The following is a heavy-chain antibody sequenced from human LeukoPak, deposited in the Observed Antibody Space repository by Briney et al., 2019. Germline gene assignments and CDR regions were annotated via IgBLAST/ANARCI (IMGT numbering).Heavy chain of an antibody. Sequence: GGSLRLSCAASGFTFSIYSMNWVRQAPGKGLVWVSRINSDGSSTSYADSVKGRFTISRDNSKNTVYLEMNSLRAEDTGVYYCAKEYYGSGTYFDYWGQGTLVTVSS. CDR1: GFTFSIYS. CDR3: AKEYYGSGTYFDY. CDR2: INSDGSST. D-gene: IGHD3-10*01. J-gene: IGHJ4*02. V-gene: IGHV3-74*01.